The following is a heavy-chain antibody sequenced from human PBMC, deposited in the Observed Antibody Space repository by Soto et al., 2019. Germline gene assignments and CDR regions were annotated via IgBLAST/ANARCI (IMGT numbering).Heavy chain of an antibody. CDR1: GDSISRDQYC. CDR2: IYYSGRS. Sequence: QLRLQESGPGQVKASETLSLTCSVSGDSISRDQYCWGWIRQPPGMGLEWIGTIYYSGRSYYNPSLKGRATVAVDTPETQLSLSLNSETAADTAVYCSARPTYVHKWFDSWGQDTVVSVSS. CDR3: ARPTYVHKWFDS. V-gene: IGHV4-39*01. D-gene: IGHD3-16*01. J-gene: IGHJ5*01.